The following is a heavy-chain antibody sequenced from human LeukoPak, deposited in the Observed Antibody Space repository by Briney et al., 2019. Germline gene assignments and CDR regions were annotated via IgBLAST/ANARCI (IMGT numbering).Heavy chain of an antibody. CDR1: GGSISSSSYY. D-gene: IGHD5-12*01. Sequence: SETLSLTCTVSGGSISSSSYYWGWIRQPPGKGLEWIGEIYHSGSTNYNPSLKSRVTISVDKSKNQFSLKLSSVTAADTAVYYCAYRLGVPYYFDYWGQGTLVTVSS. V-gene: IGHV4-39*07. CDR2: IYHSGST. J-gene: IGHJ4*02. CDR3: AYRLGVPYYFDY.